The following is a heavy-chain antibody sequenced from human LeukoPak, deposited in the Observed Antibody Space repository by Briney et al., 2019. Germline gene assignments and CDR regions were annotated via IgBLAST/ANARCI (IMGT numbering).Heavy chain of an antibody. D-gene: IGHD2-15*01. CDR1: GFTFSSYS. J-gene: IGHJ4*02. V-gene: IGHV3-21*01. CDR3: AREGLGYCSGGSCYSAGSDY. CDR2: ISSSSSYI. Sequence: TGGSLRLSCAASGFTFSSYSMNWVRQAPGKGLEWVSSISSSSSYIYYADSVKGRFTISSDNAKNSLYLQMNSLRAEDTAVYYCAREGLGYCSGGSCYSAGSDYWGQGTLVTVSS.